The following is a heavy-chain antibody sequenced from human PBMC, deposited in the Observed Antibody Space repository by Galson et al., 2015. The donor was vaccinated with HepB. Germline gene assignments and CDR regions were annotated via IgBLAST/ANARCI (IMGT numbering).Heavy chain of an antibody. CDR3: SRDPDRDGYNWGYYYYYGLDV. CDR2: ISSSSSYI. CDR1: GFTFSSYS. J-gene: IGHJ6*02. D-gene: IGHD5-24*01. Sequence: LRLSCAASGFTFSSYSMNWVRQAPGKGLEWVSSISSSSSYIYYADSVKGRFTISRDNAKNSLYLQMNSLRAEDTAVYYCSRDPDRDGYNWGYYYYYGLDVWGQGTTVTVSS. V-gene: IGHV3-21*01.